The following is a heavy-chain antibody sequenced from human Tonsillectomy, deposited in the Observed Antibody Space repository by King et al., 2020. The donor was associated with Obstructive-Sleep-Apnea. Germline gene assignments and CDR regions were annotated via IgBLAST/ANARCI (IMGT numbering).Heavy chain of an antibody. D-gene: IGHD3-9*01. Sequence: QLVQSGGGLVKPGGSLRLSCAASGFTFNDYYMSWIRQAPGNGLEWVSYISSSGSTIYYADSVKGRFTISRDNAKNSLYLQMNSLRAEDTAVYYCARANYDILTGYYPLNYDSSGSTDFEYWGQGTLVTVSS. CDR3: ARANYDILTGYYPLNYDSSGSTDFEY. CDR2: ISSSGSTI. J-gene: IGHJ4*02. V-gene: IGHV3-11*01. CDR1: GFTFNDYY.